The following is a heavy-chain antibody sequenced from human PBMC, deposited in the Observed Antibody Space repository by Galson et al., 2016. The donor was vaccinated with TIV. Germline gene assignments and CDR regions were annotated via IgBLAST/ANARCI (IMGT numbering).Heavy chain of an antibody. D-gene: IGHD1-1*01. CDR1: GFSFHHYT. CDR2: ISWEDDKT. CDR3: AKDYMWKEDYYYMDV. Sequence: SLRLSCATSGFSFHHYTMHWVRQLPGKGLEWVSLISWEDDKTYYANSVKGRFTISRDNSRSSLYLQTNSLRTEDIAVYYCAKDYMWKEDYYYMDVWGKGTTVTVSS. J-gene: IGHJ6*03. V-gene: IGHV3-43*01.